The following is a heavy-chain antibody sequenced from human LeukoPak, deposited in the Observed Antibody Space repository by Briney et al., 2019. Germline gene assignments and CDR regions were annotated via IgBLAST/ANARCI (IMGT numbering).Heavy chain of an antibody. CDR1: GGSISSSSYY. J-gene: IGHJ4*02. Sequence: PSETLSLTCTVSGGSISSSSYYWGWIRQPPGKGLEWIGSIYYSGSTYYNPSLKSRVTISVDTSKNHFSLKLSSVTAADTAVYYCASVSASYSSSWYGPDPFDYWGQGTLVTVSS. CDR2: IYYSGST. D-gene: IGHD6-13*01. V-gene: IGHV4-39*01. CDR3: ASVSASYSSSWYGPDPFDY.